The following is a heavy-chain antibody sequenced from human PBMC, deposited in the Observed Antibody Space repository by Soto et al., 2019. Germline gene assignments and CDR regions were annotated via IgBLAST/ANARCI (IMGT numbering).Heavy chain of an antibody. CDR1: GGTFSNDI. Sequence: ASVKVSCKTSGGTFSNDIITWVRQAPGQGLEWMGRIIPLLDTTNYAQKFQGRVTITADESTSTAYMELSSLRSEDTAVYYCARGSSYCISTSCYPNWFDPWGQGTLVTVSS. CDR3: ARGSSYCISTSCYPNWFDP. J-gene: IGHJ5*02. CDR2: IIPLLDTT. V-gene: IGHV1-69*08. D-gene: IGHD2-2*01.